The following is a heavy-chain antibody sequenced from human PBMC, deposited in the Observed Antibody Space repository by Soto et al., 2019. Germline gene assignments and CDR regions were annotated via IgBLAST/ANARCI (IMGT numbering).Heavy chain of an antibody. J-gene: IGHJ5*02. V-gene: IGHV1-18*01. CDR1: GDTFTNFG. D-gene: IGHD3-10*01. CDR2: IATYNSNR. Sequence: GPEVKKPGASITVSCKTSGDTFTNFGLSWVQQAPGQGLEWMGWIATYNSNRNYAQKFQGRLTLTTDTSTSTAYMELKSLRYDDTAVYYCATVLRGVVNWFDPWGQGTLVTVSS. CDR3: ATVLRGVVNWFDP.